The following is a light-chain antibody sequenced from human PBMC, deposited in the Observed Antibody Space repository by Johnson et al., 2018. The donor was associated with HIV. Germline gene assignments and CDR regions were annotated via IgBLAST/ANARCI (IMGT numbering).Light chain of an antibody. CDR3: GTWDSSLSAGINYV. V-gene: IGLV1-51*02. Sequence: QSVLTQPPSVSAAPGQKVTISCSGSSSNIGNNYVSWYQQLPGTAPKLLIYENNKRPSGIPDRFSGSKSGTSATLGITGLQTGDGADYYCGTWDSSLSAGINYVFGTGTKVTVL. CDR2: ENN. J-gene: IGLJ1*01. CDR1: SSNIGNNY.